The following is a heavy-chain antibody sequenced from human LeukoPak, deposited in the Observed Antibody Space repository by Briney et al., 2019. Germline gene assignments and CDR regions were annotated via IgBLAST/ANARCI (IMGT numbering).Heavy chain of an antibody. J-gene: IGHJ3*02. Sequence: GGSLRLSSAASGFTVSSNYMSWVRQAPGKGLEWVSVIYSGGSTYYADSVKGRFTISRDNSKNTLYLQMNSLRAEDTAVYYCARDLWDYYDSNYAFDIWGQGTMVTVSS. CDR2: IYSGGST. CDR3: ARDLWDYYDSNYAFDI. V-gene: IGHV3-66*02. D-gene: IGHD3-22*01. CDR1: GFTVSSNY.